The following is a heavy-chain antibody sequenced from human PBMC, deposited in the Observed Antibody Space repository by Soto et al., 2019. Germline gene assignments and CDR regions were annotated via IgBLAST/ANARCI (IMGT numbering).Heavy chain of an antibody. D-gene: IGHD3-10*01. CDR3: ARVGGYGMDV. V-gene: IGHV4-39*07. Sequence: PSETLSLTCTVSNGSISSSDYYWGWIRQPPGKGLEWIATIYYSGSIYYNPSLKSRVTISVDTSKNQFSLKLSSVTAADTAVYYCARVGGYGMDVWGQGTTVTVSS. CDR1: NGSISSSDYY. J-gene: IGHJ6*02. CDR2: IYYSGSI.